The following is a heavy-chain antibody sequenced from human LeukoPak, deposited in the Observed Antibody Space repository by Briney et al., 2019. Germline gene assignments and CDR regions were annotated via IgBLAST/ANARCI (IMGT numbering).Heavy chain of an antibody. J-gene: IGHJ4*02. CDR3: ARDLYDFGPLGY. CDR2: IYYSGST. V-gene: IGHV4-59*01. Sequence: PSETLSLTCTVSGGSISSYYWSWIRQPPGKGLEWNGYIYYSGSTNYNPSLKSRVTISVDTSKNQFSLKLSSVTAADTAVYYCARDLYDFGPLGYWGQGTLVTVSS. CDR1: GGSISSYY. D-gene: IGHD3-3*01.